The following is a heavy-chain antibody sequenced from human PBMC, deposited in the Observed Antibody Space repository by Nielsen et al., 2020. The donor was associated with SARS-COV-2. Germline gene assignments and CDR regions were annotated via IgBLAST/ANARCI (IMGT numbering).Heavy chain of an antibody. V-gene: IGHV3-11*01. J-gene: IGHJ3*02. D-gene: IGHD2-15*01. CDR2: ISSSGSTI. Sequence: WIRQPPGKGLEWVSYISSSGSTIYYADSVKGRFTTSRDNAKNSLYLQMNSLRAEDTAVYYCARDLGYCSGGSCEGAFDIWGQGTMVTVSS. CDR3: ARDLGYCSGGSCEGAFDI.